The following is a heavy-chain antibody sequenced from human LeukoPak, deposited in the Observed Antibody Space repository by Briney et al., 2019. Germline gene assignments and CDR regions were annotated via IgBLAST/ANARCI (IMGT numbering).Heavy chain of an antibody. Sequence: PSETLSLTCTVSGGSISSYYWSWIRQPPGKGLEWIGYIYYSGSTNYNPSLKSRVTISVDTSKNQFFLKLSSVTAADTAVYYCARVGVVVVTHYYYYMDVWGKGTTVTVSS. CDR3: ARVGVVVVTHYYYYMDV. CDR2: IYYSGST. CDR1: GGSISSYY. D-gene: IGHD2-21*02. V-gene: IGHV4-59*01. J-gene: IGHJ6*03.